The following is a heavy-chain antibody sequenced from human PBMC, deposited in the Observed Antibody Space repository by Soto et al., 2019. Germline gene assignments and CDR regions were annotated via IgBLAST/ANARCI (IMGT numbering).Heavy chain of an antibody. J-gene: IGHJ4*02. Sequence: GGSLRLSCAASGFTFSSYAMSWVRQAPGKGLEWVSAISGSGGSTYYADSVKGRFTISRDNSKNTLYLQMNSLRAEDTGVDDCATGGGGIAAAEGYFDYWGQGTLVTVSS. CDR3: ATGGGGIAAAEGYFDY. V-gene: IGHV3-23*01. CDR2: ISGSGGST. D-gene: IGHD6-13*01. CDR1: GFTFSSYA.